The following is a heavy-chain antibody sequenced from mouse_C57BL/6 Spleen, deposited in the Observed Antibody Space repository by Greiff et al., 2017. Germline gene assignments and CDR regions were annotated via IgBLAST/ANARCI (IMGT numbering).Heavy chain of an antibody. V-gene: IGHV1-53*01. CDR3: AREEVDGSSPAWFAY. CDR2: INPSNGGT. J-gene: IGHJ3*01. CDR1: GYTFTSYW. D-gene: IGHD1-1*01. Sequence: QVQLQQPGTELVKPGASVKLSCKASGYTFTSYWMHWVKQRPGQGLEWIGNINPSNGGTNYNEKFKSKATLTVDKASSTAYMQLSSLTSEDSAVYYCAREEVDGSSPAWFAYWGQGTLVTVSA.